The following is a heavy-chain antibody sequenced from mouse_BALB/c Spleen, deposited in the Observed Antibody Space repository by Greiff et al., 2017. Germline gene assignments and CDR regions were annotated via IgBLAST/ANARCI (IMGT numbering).Heavy chain of an antibody. CDR1: GFTFSSYG. V-gene: IGHV5-6*01. J-gene: IGHJ2*01. CDR3: ARGSPDFDY. CDR2: ISSGGSYT. Sequence: EVKLMESGGDLVKPGGSLKLSCAASGFTFSSYGMSWVRQTPDKRLEWVATISSGGSYTYYPASVKGRFTISRDNAKNTLYLQMRSLKSEDTAMYYCARGSPDFDYWGQGTTLTVSS.